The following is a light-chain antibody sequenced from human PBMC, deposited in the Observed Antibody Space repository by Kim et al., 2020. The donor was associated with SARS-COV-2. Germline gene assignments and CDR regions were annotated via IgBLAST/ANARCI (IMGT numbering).Light chain of an antibody. Sequence: SPGERAILSCRASQSVSSRLAWYHQKPGQAPRLLIYDASTRATGIPARFSGSGSGTEFTLTINSLQSEDFAVYYCQQYDNWPPFTFGPGTKVDIK. J-gene: IGKJ3*01. V-gene: IGKV3-15*01. CDR1: QSVSSR. CDR3: QQYDNWPPFT. CDR2: DAS.